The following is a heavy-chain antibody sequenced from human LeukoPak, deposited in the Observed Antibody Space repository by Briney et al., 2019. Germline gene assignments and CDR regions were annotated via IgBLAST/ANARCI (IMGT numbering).Heavy chain of an antibody. D-gene: IGHD2-2*01. V-gene: IGHV5-10-1*01. CDR1: GYSFTSYW. Sequence: GEPLKISCKGSGYSFTSYWISWVRQMPGKGLEWMGRIDPSDSYTNYSPSFQGHVTISADKSISTAYLQWSSLKASDTAMYYCARHPDIVVVPADDWFDPWGQGTLVTVSS. J-gene: IGHJ5*02. CDR2: IDPSDSYT. CDR3: ARHPDIVVVPADDWFDP.